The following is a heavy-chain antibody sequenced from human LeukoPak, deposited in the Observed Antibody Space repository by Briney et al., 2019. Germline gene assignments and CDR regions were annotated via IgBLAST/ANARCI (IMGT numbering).Heavy chain of an antibody. CDR2: IYTSGST. CDR3: ARSEINDYMNY. V-gene: IGHV4-61*02. CDR1: GDSISSGSFY. Sequence: SETLSLTCTVSGDSISSGSFYWSWIRQPAGKGLEWIGRIYTSGSTNYNPSLKSRVTISVDTSKNQFSLKMTSVTAADTAFYFCARSEINDYMNYWGQGMPVTVSS. D-gene: IGHD4-11*01. J-gene: IGHJ4*02.